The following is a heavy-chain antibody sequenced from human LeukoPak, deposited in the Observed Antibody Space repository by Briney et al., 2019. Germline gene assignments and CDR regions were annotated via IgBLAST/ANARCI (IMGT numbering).Heavy chain of an antibody. D-gene: IGHD2-2*01. CDR3: ARLRSVVPAASYYYYYYYMDV. J-gene: IGHJ6*03. CDR2: INHSGST. V-gene: IGHV4-34*01. CDR1: GGSFSGYY. Sequence: SETLSLTCAVYGGSFSGYYWSWIRQPPGKGLEWIGEINHSGSTNYNPSLKSRVTISVDTSKNQFSLKLSSVTAADTAVYYCARLRSVVPAASYYYYYYYMDVWGKGTTVTVSS.